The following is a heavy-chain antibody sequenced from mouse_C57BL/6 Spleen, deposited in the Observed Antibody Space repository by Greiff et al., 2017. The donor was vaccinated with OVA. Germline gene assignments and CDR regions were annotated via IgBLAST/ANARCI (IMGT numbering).Heavy chain of an antibody. Sequence: VKLMESGPELVKPGASVKISCKASGYAFSSSWMNWVKQRPGKGLEWIGRIYPGDGDTNYNGKFKGKATLTADKSSSTAYMQLSSLTSEDSAVYFCARSPPMDYWGQGTSVTVSS. CDR2: IYPGDGDT. V-gene: IGHV1-82*01. CDR3: ARSPPMDY. CDR1: GYAFSSSW. J-gene: IGHJ4*01.